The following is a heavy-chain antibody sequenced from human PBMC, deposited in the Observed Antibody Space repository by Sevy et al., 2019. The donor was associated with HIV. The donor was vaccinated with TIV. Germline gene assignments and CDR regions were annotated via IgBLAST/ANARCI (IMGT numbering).Heavy chain of an antibody. V-gene: IGHV3-30-3*01. CDR2: ISFDATNK. J-gene: IGHJ1*01. D-gene: IGHD1-1*01. CDR1: GFTFNRYS. Sequence: GGCLRLSCAASGFTFNRYSMHWVRQAPGKGLEWMATISFDATNKHYPDSVKGRFTISRDNFQNSLFLQMDSLRPEDTAVRSCALERLSSDVAEYFQNWGQGTLVTVSS. CDR3: ALERLSSDVAEYFQN.